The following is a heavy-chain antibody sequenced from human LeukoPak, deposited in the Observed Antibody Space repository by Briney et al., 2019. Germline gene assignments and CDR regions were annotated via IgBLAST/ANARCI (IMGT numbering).Heavy chain of an antibody. J-gene: IGHJ4*02. CDR1: GYTFTGYY. V-gene: IGHV1-2*02. CDR3: ARDRTVGTTPIFDY. D-gene: IGHD4-23*01. Sequence: ASVKVSCKASGYTFTGYYIHWVRQAPGQGLEWMGWINPNSGGTNYAQKFQGRVTMTRDTSISTAYMDLSRLRADDTAVYYCARDRTVGTTPIFDYWGQGTLVTVSS. CDR2: INPNSGGT.